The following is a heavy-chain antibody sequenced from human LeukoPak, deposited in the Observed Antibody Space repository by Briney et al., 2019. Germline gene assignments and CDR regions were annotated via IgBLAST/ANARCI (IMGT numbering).Heavy chain of an antibody. CDR3: ARANYYDSSGYWID. D-gene: IGHD3-22*01. Sequence: ASVKVSCKASGYTFTSYGISWVRQATGQGLEWMGWISAYNGNTNYAQKLQGRVTMTTDTSTSTAYMELRSLRSDDTAVYYCARANYYDSSGYWIDWGQGTLVTVSS. CDR1: GYTFTSYG. J-gene: IGHJ4*02. V-gene: IGHV1-18*01. CDR2: ISAYNGNT.